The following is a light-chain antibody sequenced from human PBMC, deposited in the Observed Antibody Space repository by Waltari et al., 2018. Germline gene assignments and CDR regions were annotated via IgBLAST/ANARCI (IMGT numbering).Light chain of an antibody. V-gene: IGLV2-23*01. J-gene: IGLJ1*01. CDR2: EDD. CDR1: SSDIGKFNT. Sequence: QSALTQPASVSGSPGQSITISCTGTSSDIGKFNTVSWYQQHPGKAPKLIIFEDDKRPFGVSSRFSASKSGNTASLIIAGLQVDDEADYFCCSYAGDVTYVFGAGTKVTVL. CDR3: CSYAGDVTYV.